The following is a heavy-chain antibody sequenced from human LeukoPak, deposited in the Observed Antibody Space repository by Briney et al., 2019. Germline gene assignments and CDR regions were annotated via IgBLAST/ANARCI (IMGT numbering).Heavy chain of an antibody. D-gene: IGHD3-3*01. J-gene: IGHJ1*01. Sequence: ASVKVSCKASGYPFTIYNVNWVRQATGQGLEWMGWMNTNSGNTGYSQNFQGRVTMTRDTSISTAYMELSSLMSEDTAVYYCARGLPKAVFGMVIEDWGQGTLVTVSS. CDR2: MNTNSGNT. CDR1: GYPFTIYN. CDR3: ARGLPKAVFGMVIED. V-gene: IGHV1-8*01.